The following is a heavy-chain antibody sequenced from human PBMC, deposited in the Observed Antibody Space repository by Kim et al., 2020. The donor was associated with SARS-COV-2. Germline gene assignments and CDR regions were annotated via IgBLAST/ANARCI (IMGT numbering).Heavy chain of an antibody. CDR1: GYTFTSYG. V-gene: IGHV1-18*01. D-gene: IGHD5-12*01. CDR2: ISAYNGNT. CDR3: ERTGGGWLQFPRYFDY. J-gene: IGHJ4*02. Sequence: ASVKVSCKASGYTFTSYGISWVRQAPGQGLEWMGWISAYNGNTNYAQKLQGRVTMTTDTSTSTAYMELRSLRSDDTAVYYCERTGGGWLQFPRYFDYWGQGTMVTVSS.